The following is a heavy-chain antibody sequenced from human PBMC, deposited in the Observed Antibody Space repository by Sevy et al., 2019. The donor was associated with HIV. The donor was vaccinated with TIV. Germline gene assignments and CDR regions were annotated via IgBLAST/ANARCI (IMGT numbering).Heavy chain of an antibody. J-gene: IGHJ4*02. CDR3: ATTKDYYDSSDSPFDY. Sequence: ASVNVSCKVSGYTLTQLSMHWVRQAPGKGLEWMGSFDPEDGETLYSQKFQGRVTMTEDTSTDTAYMELRSLRSEDTAVYYCATTKDYYDSSDSPFDYWGQGTLVTVSS. CDR2: FDPEDGET. D-gene: IGHD3-22*01. V-gene: IGHV1-24*01. CDR1: GYTLTQLS.